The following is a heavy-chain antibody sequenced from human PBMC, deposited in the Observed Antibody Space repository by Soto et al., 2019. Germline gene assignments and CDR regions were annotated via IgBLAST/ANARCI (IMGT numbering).Heavy chain of an antibody. J-gene: IGHJ4*02. CDR3: ARELLGGVGSDY. D-gene: IGHD3-16*01. CDR1: GYTFTSYG. V-gene: IGHV1-18*01. CDR2: ISTYNGNT. Sequence: GASVKVSCKASGYTFTSYGISWVRQAPGQGLEWMGWISTYNGNTKYAQKLQGRVTMTTDTSTSTAYMELRSLRSDDTAVFYCARELLGGVGSDYGGQGPRVTVSS.